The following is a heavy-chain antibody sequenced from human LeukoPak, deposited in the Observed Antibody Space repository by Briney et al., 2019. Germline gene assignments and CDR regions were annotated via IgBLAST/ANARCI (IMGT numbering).Heavy chain of an antibody. CDR1: GGSISSYY. D-gene: IGHD5-18*01. Sequence: PSETLSLTCTVSGGSISSYYWSLIRQPAGKGLEWIGRIYTSGSTNYNPSPKSRVTISVDTSKNQFSLKLSSVTAADTAVYYCARESRIQLWLSLDYWGQGTLVTVSS. CDR2: IYTSGST. CDR3: ARESRIQLWLSLDY. J-gene: IGHJ4*02. V-gene: IGHV4-4*07.